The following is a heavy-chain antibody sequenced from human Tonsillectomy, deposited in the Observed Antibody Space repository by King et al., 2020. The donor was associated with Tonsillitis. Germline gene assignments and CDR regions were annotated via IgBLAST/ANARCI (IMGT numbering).Heavy chain of an antibody. D-gene: IGHD3-22*01. J-gene: IGHJ2*01. CDR3: ARGGYYYDLWYFDL. CDR1: GFTFSSYS. V-gene: IGHV3-21*01. Sequence: VQLVESGGGLVKPGGSLRLSCAGSGFTFSSYSMKWVRQAPGKGLEWVSSISSRSSYMYYADSVKGRFAISRDNAKKSLYLQMNSRRAEDTAVYYCARGGYYYDLWYFDLWGRGPLVTVSS. CDR2: ISSRSSYM.